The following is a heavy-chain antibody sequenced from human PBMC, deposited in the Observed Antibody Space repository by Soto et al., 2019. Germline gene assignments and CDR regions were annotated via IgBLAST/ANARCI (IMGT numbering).Heavy chain of an antibody. CDR2: IFYTGTA. Sequence: QVQLQESGPGLVKPSQTLSLTCTVSGGSINTGGYYWGWIRHLPGEGLEWIGHIFYTGTAYYNPSLRSRVTVSIDTSANQFSLHMYSVTAADTTMYYCAIRLDDTPETFFNWFDPWGQGILVTVSS. CDR3: AIRLDDTPETFFNWFDP. D-gene: IGHD2-15*01. V-gene: IGHV4-31*03. J-gene: IGHJ5*02. CDR1: GGSINTGGYY.